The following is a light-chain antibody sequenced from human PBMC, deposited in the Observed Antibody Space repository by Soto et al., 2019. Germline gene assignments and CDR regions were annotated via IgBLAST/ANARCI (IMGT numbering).Light chain of an antibody. CDR1: SSDVGTYDY. CDR2: EVT. V-gene: IGLV2-8*01. Sequence: QSALTQPPSASGSPGQSVTISCTGPSSDVGTYDYVSWYQQHPGKAPKLIIYEVTLRPSGVPVRFSGSKSGNTASLTVSGLQAEDEAVYYCSSFAGSINYVVFGGGTKVTVL. CDR3: SSFAGSINYVV. J-gene: IGLJ2*01.